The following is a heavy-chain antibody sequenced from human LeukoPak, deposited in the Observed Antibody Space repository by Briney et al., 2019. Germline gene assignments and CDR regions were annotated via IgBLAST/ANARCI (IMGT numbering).Heavy chain of an antibody. CDR1: GGSISSGGYS. CDR3: ARLSGPRITMVRGVDDAFDI. V-gene: IGHV4-30-2*01. CDR2: IYHSGST. J-gene: IGHJ3*02. Sequence: SETLSLTCAVSGGSISSGGYSWSWIRQPPGKGLEWIGYIYHSGSTYYNPSLKSRVTISVDRSKNQFSLKLSSVTAADTAVYYCARLSGPRITMVRGVDDAFDIWGQGTMVTVSS. D-gene: IGHD3-10*01.